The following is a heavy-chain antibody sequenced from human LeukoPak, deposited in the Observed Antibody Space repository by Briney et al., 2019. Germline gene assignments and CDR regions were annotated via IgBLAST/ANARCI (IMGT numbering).Heavy chain of an antibody. J-gene: IGHJ4*02. D-gene: IGHD5-24*01. CDR3: ARGRWGDY. CDR2: ISGSGDST. Sequence: GGSLRLSCVASGFTFSTSAMTWVRLGPGKGLEWVSAISGSGDSTYYTDSVKGRFTISRDNSKNTLYLHMTSLGAEDTAVYYCARGRWGDYWGRGTLLTVSS. V-gene: IGHV3-23*01. CDR1: GFTFSTSA.